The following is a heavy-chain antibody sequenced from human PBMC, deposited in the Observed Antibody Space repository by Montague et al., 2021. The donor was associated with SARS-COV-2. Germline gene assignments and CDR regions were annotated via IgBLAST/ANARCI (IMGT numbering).Heavy chain of an antibody. CDR3: ARDSEYSIDY. D-gene: IGHD6-6*01. CDR2: PLYETKRYN. Sequence: CAISGDSVAEHRRRWEEHTPEPQSRPELVCRPLYETKRYNDYAVSMQSRVTINPGTSKNQFSLHVNSVTPEDTAVYYCARDSEYSIDYWGQGLLVTVSS. CDR1: GDSVAEHRRR. V-gene: IGHV6-1*01. J-gene: IGHJ4*02.